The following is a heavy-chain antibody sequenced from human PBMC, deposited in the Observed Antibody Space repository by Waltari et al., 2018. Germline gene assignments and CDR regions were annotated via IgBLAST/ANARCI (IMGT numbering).Heavy chain of an antibody. CDR3: ARGYYYDSSGPLRY. J-gene: IGHJ4*02. CDR2: INPNRWGT. V-gene: IGHV1-2*02. D-gene: IGHD3-22*01. CDR1: GYTFTGYY. Sequence: QVQLVQSGAEVKKPGASVKVSCKASGYTFTGYYMHWVRQAPGQGLEWMGWINPNRWGTNYAQKVQGRVTMTRDTSISTAYMELSRLRSDDTAVYYCARGYYYDSSGPLRYWGQGTLVTVSS.